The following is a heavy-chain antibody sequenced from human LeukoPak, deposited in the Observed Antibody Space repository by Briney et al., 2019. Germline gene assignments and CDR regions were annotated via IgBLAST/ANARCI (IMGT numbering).Heavy chain of an antibody. D-gene: IGHD1-26*01. CDR2: INWNGGST. Sequence: GGSLRLSCAASGFTFDDYGMSWVRQAPGKGLEWVSGINWNGGSTGYADSVKGRFTISRDNAKNSLYLQMNSLRAEDTALYYCARCIVGATLGAFDIWGQGTMVTVSS. V-gene: IGHV3-20*04. CDR3: ARCIVGATLGAFDI. CDR1: GFTFDDYG. J-gene: IGHJ3*02.